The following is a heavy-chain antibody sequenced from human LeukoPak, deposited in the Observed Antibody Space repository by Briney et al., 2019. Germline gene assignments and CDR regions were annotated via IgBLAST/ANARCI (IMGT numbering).Heavy chain of an antibody. V-gene: IGHV4-59*01. J-gene: IGHJ4*02. CDR3: ARDYYDNSGHSFDY. D-gene: IGHD3-22*01. Sequence: ETLSLTCTVSGGSISTYSWSWIRQPPGKGLEWIAWLYYSGSTNYNPSLKSRVTISVDTSKNQFSLKLSSVTAADTAVYYCARDYYDNSGHSFDYWGQGTLVTVSS. CDR1: GGSISTYS. CDR2: LYYSGST.